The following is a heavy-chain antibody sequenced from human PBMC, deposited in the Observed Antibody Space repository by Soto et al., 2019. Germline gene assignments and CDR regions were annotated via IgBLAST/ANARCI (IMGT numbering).Heavy chain of an antibody. CDR2: ISGSGGHT. CDR1: GISFSTYA. V-gene: IGHV3-23*01. Sequence: EVQLLESGGHLVQPGGSQRLSCTPSGISFSTYAMSWVRQAPGKGLEWVSGISGSGGHTYYADSVKGRFTISRDSSKNTLYLQMNSLRAEDTAVYYCAKEGSYMGGAFDIWAQGQWSPSLQ. CDR3: AKEGSYMGGAFDI. D-gene: IGHD3-16*01. J-gene: IGHJ3*02.